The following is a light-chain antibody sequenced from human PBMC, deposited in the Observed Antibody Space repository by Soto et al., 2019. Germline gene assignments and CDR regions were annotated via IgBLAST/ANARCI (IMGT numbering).Light chain of an antibody. Sequence: QSALTQPASVSGSPGQSITISCTGTSSDVGGYNYVSCYQQHPGKAPKFTLYDVSNWPSGVSNRFSGSKSGNTASLTISGLQAEDEADYYCSSYTSSSTLGYVFGTGTKVTVL. CDR1: SSDVGGYNY. V-gene: IGLV2-14*01. CDR3: SSYTSSSTLGYV. J-gene: IGLJ1*01. CDR2: DVS.